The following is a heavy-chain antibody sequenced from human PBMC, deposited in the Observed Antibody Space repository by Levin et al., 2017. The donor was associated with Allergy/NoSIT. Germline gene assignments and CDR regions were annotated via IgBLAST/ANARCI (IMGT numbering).Heavy chain of an antibody. J-gene: IGHJ4*02. CDR2: MNRDGSEK. D-gene: IGHD5-18*01. CDR3: ARDSYGYDFDS. CDR1: GFTLRSHW. Sequence: LSLTCAASGFTLRSHWMSWVRQAPGKGLEWVGNMNRDGSEKNYVDSVKGRFTISRDDAKNSLYLQMNSLRVEDTAVYYCARDSYGYDFDSWGQGTLVTVSS. V-gene: IGHV3-7*01.